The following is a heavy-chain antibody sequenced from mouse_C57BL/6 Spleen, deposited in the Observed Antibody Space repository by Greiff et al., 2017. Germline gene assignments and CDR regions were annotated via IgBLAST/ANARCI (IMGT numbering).Heavy chain of an antibody. CDR1: GYTFTSHW. D-gene: IGHD1-1*01. J-gene: IGHJ2*01. CDR2: IHPNSGST. CDR3: VLITTVVACDY. V-gene: IGHV1-64*01. Sequence: QVQLQQPGAELVKPGASVKLSCKASGYTFTSHWMHWVKQRPGQGLEWIGMIHPNSGSTNYNEKFKSKATLTVDKSSSTAYMQLSSLTSEDSAVYYCVLITTVVACDYWGQGTTLTVSS.